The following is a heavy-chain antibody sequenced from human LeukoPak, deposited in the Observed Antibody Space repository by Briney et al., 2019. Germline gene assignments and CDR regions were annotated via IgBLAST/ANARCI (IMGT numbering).Heavy chain of an antibody. CDR3: ARVRGYYGSGSYYY. J-gene: IGHJ4*02. V-gene: IGHV3-74*01. D-gene: IGHD3-10*01. Sequence: GGSLRLSCAASGFTFSSDWMHWGREAPGGGLVWVSRINSDGSSTSYADAVKGRFTLSRDNAKNTLYLQMNSLRAEDTDVYYCARVRGYYGSGSYYYWGQGTLVTVSS. CDR2: INSDGSST. CDR1: GFTFSSDW.